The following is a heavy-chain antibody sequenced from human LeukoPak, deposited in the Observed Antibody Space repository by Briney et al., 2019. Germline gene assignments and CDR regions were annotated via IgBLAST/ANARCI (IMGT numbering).Heavy chain of an antibody. V-gene: IGHV3-20*04. Sequence: GGSLRLSCAASGFTFDDYGMSWVRQVPGKGLEWVSGINWNGGSTGYGDSVKGRFTISRDNAKNSLYLQMNSLRAEDTAVYYCARAHYDFWSGYPDFFDYWGQGTLVTVSS. CDR3: ARAHYDFWSGYPDFFDY. D-gene: IGHD3-3*01. J-gene: IGHJ4*02. CDR1: GFTFDDYG. CDR2: INWNGGST.